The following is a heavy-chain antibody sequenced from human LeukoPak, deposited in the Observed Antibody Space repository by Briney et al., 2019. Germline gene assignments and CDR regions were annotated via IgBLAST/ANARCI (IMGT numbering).Heavy chain of an antibody. V-gene: IGHV1-69*13. CDR2: IIPIFGTA. Sequence: SVKVSCKASGGTFRSYAISWVRQAPGQGLEWMGGIIPIFGTANYAQKFQGRVTITADESTSTAYMELSSLRSEDTAVYYCARESAGYCSSTSCYRDAFDIWGQGTMVTVSS. CDR3: ARESAGYCSSTSCYRDAFDI. CDR1: GGTFRSYA. D-gene: IGHD2-2*03. J-gene: IGHJ3*02.